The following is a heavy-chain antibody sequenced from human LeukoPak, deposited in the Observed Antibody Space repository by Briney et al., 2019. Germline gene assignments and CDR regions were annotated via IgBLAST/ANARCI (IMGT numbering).Heavy chain of an antibody. J-gene: IGHJ4*02. V-gene: IGHV3-33*01. CDR2: IWSDGTTK. D-gene: IGHD6-19*01. CDR3: ARDGSAWNFDY. Sequence: GRSLRLSCAASGFDFSSSYMHWVRQGPGKGLEWVAIIWSDGTTKYYANSVRGRFAISRDNSKNALYLQMNTLRAEDTALYYCARDGSAWNFDYWGLGTLVTVSS. CDR1: GFDFSSSY.